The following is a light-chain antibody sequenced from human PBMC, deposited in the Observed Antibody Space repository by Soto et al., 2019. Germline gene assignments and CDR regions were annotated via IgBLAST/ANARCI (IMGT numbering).Light chain of an antibody. CDR1: QSVSSN. J-gene: IGKJ1*01. V-gene: IGKV3-15*01. CDR3: QQYNDWPRT. Sequence: EIVMRQSPDTVSVSPGERVILSCRASQSVSSNLAWYQQKPGQAPRLVISAASTRATGIPARFSGSGSGTEFTLTISSLQSEDFAVYYCQQYNDWPRTFGQGTKVDI. CDR2: AAS.